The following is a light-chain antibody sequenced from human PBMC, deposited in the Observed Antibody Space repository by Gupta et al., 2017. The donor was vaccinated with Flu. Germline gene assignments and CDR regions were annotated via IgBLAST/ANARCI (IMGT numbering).Light chain of an antibody. CDR2: GAS. Sequence: EIVMTQSPATLSVSPGERATLSCRASQRVSSNLAWYQQKPGQPPRLLIYGASTRATGSPARFSGSGCGTAFTLTISSLQSEEFAVYYCQQYKNCRPGIFTFGHGTKVDIK. V-gene: IGKV3-15*01. J-gene: IGKJ3*01. CDR1: QRVSSN. CDR3: QQYKNCRPGIFT.